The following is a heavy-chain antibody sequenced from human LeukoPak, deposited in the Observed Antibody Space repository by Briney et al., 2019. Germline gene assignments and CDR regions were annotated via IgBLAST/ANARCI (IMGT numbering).Heavy chain of an antibody. CDR1: GFTFSSYS. J-gene: IGHJ4*02. D-gene: IGHD1-26*01. CDR3: ARSPSVGATLCDY. CDR2: ISSSSSYI. V-gene: IGHV3-21*01. Sequence: PGGSLRLSCAASGFTFSSYSMYWVRQAPGKGLEWVSSISSSSSYIYYADSVKGRFTISRDNAKNSLYLQMNSLRAEDTAVYYCARSPSVGATLCDYWGQGTLVTVSS.